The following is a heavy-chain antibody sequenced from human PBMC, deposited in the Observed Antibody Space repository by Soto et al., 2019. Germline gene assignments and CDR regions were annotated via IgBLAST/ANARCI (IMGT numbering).Heavy chain of an antibody. V-gene: IGHV1-3*01. D-gene: IGHD3-10*01. CDR2: INAGNGNT. Sequence: QVPLVQSGAEVKKPGASVKVSCKASGYTFTSYAMHWVRQAPGQRLEWMGWINAGNGNTKYSQKFQGRVTITRDTSASTAYMELSSLRSEDTAVYYCARRMGYYYGSGSYSGGLFDYWGQGTLVTVSS. J-gene: IGHJ4*02. CDR3: ARRMGYYYGSGSYSGGLFDY. CDR1: GYTFTSYA.